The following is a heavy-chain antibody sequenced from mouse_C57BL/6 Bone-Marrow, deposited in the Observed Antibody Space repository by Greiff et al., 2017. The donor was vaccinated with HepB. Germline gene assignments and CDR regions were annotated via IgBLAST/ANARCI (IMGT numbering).Heavy chain of an antibody. D-gene: IGHD2-3*01. CDR1: GFSLTSYG. J-gene: IGHJ2*01. CDR2: IWSGGST. CDR3: ARNHDGYFDY. Sequence: QVQLKESGPGLVQPSQSLSITCTVSGFSLTSYGVHWVRQSPGKGLEWLGVIWSGGSTDDNAAFISRLSISKDNSKSQVFFKMNSLQADDTAIYYCARNHDGYFDYWGQGTTLTVSS. V-gene: IGHV2-2*01.